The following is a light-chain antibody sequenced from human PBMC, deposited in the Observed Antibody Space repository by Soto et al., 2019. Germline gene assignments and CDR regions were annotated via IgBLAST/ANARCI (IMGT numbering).Light chain of an antibody. J-gene: IGKJ5*01. CDR1: QSVSSH. Sequence: EVVFTQSPATLSLSPGYRSTLSGRASQSVSSHFAWYQQKSGQAPRLLIYDASKRATGIPARFSGSGSGTDFTLTISSLEPEDFAVYYCEQRSNWPTFGQGTRLEIK. V-gene: IGKV3-11*01. CDR3: EQRSNWPT. CDR2: DAS.